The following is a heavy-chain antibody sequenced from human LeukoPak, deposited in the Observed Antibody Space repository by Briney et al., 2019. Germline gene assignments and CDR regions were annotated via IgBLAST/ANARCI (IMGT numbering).Heavy chain of an antibody. D-gene: IGHD3-10*01. V-gene: IGHV3-15*01. CDR3: TTVTMVRDYDY. J-gene: IGHJ4*02. CDR1: GFPFSDDW. CDR2: IKKKGDGGTT. Sequence: GGFLRLSCAASGFPFSDDWMSWVRQAPGKGLEWVGRIKKKGDGGTTDYAAPVKGRFTISRDDSKNMLYLEMSNLKIEDTAVYYCTTVTMVRDYDYWGQGTLVTVSS.